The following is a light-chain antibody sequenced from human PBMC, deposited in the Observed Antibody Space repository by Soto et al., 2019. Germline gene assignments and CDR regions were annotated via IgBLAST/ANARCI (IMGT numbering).Light chain of an antibody. CDR1: QSVSSSY. V-gene: IGKV3-20*01. Sequence: ENVLTQSPGTLYLSPGERATLSCRASQSVSSSYLAWYQQRLGQAPRLLIYDASSRATGIPDRFSGSGSGTDFTLTISRLEPEDFAVYYCQQYDSSPYTFGQGTKLEIK. CDR2: DAS. CDR3: QQYDSSPYT. J-gene: IGKJ2*01.